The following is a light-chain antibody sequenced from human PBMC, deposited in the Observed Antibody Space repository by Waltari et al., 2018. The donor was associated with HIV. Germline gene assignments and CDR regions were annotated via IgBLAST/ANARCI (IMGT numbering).Light chain of an antibody. V-gene: IGLV3-21*02. CDR1: NPPPLR. CDR3: QVWERPGGYV. Sequence: VLSQPGSVAVAPGQTASSTCEGTNPPPLRVHWYQEVSGQAPVFILYSDNDRPSGGHARFCRSKSGDTAALSNSQVEAGDVADYFCQVWERPGGYVFGSGTKVSV. CDR2: SDN. J-gene: IGLJ1*01.